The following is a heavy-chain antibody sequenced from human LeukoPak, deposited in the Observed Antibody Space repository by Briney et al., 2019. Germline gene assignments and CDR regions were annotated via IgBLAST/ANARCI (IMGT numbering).Heavy chain of an antibody. CDR2: MNPNSGNT. D-gene: IGHD6-19*01. Sequence: ASVKVSCKASGYTFTSYDINWVRQATGQGLEWMGWMNPNSGNTGYAQKFQGRVTITRNTSISTAYMELSSLRSEDTAVYYCARGHFRGWLVYYYYYYMDVWGKGTTATVSS. J-gene: IGHJ6*03. CDR3: ARGHFRGWLVYYYYYYMDV. V-gene: IGHV1-8*03. CDR1: GYTFTSYD.